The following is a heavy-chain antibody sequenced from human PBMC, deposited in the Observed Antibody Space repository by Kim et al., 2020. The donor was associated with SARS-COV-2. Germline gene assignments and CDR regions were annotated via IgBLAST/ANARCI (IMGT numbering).Heavy chain of an antibody. J-gene: IGHJ5*02. Sequence: SETLSLTCAVYGGSFSGYYWSWIRQPPGKGLEWIGEINHSGSTNYNPSLKSRVTISVDTSKNQFSLKLSSVTAADTAVYYCARLDYYCSGSYLDWFDPWG. V-gene: IGHV4-34*01. CDR2: INHSGST. D-gene: IGHD3-10*01. CDR3: ARLDYYCSGSYLDWFDP. CDR1: GGSFSGYY.